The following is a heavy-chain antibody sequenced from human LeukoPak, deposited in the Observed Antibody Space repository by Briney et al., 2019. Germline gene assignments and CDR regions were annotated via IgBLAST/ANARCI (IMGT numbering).Heavy chain of an antibody. CDR1: GFTFSSYS. V-gene: IGHV3-21*01. Sequence: GGSLRLSCAASGFTFSSYSMNWVRQAPGKGLEWVSSISSSSSYIYYADSVKGRFTISRDNAKNSLYLQMNSLRAEDTAVYYCAREIVWFGELLDAFDIWGQGTMVTVSS. D-gene: IGHD3-10*01. CDR2: ISSSSSYI. CDR3: AREIVWFGELLDAFDI. J-gene: IGHJ3*02.